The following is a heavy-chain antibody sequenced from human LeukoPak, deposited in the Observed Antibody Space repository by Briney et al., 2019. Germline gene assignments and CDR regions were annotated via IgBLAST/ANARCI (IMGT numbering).Heavy chain of an antibody. D-gene: IGHD3-3*01. V-gene: IGHV3-20*04. CDR3: VKDSNYDFWSGYYKGFDN. Sequence: GGSLRLSRAASGFTSGFTFDDYGMNWVRQVPGKGMEWVSGISRDGGPTGYAVSVQGRFTNSRDNSRNSLHLQMNRLRVEDTAFYYCVKDSNYDFWSGYYKGFDNWGQGTLVTVSS. CDR1: GFTFDDYG. J-gene: IGHJ4*02. CDR2: ISRDGGPT.